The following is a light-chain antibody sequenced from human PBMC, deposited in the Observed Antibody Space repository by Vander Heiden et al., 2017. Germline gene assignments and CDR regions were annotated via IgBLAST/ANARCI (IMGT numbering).Light chain of an antibody. CDR2: TAS. CDR3: QQYYNSWT. CDR1: DNNNIL. V-gene: IGKV1-5*03. Sequence: TQVTQPPSTLSASVGDRATISCRASDNNNILLAWHHQPPGTATHLLFYTASIVENGAPSWFSGSGSATDFPLTISRQQHDDAGSYYCQQYYNSWTFGQGTKVEIK. J-gene: IGKJ1*01.